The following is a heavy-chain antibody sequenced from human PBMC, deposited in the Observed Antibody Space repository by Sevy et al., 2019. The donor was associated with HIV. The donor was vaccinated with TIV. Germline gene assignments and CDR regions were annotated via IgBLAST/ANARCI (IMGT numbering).Heavy chain of an antibody. CDR2: MYYSGAT. V-gene: IGHV4-39*02. J-gene: IGHJ4*02. CDR3: AREGPGYTYGRHEFDY. Sequence: SDTLSLTCNVSGGSISSSNYYWGWIRQPPGKGLEWIGSMYYSGATFYNPSLKNRVTISGDRSKNQYFLKLTSVTAADTAVYYCAREGPGYTYGRHEFDYWGQGTLVTVSS. D-gene: IGHD5-18*01. CDR1: GGSISSSNYY.